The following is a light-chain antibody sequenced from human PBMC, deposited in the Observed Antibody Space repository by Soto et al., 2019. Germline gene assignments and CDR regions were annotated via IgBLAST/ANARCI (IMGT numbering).Light chain of an antibody. CDR2: DAS. CDR1: QSVSSSS. V-gene: IGKV3D-20*02. CDR3: QQRSSWPRT. J-gene: IGKJ1*01. Sequence: EIVLTQSPGTLSLSPGERATLSCRAGQSVSSSSLAWYQQKRGQAPRLLIHDASSRATGIPDRFSGSGSGTDFTLTISRLEPEDFAVYYCQQRSSWPRTFGQGTKVDIK.